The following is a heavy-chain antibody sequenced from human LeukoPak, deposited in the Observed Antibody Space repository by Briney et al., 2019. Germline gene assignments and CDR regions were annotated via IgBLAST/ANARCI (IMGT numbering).Heavy chain of an antibody. V-gene: IGHV1-2*02. CDR1: GYTFTDYY. Sequence: GASVKVSCKASGYTFTDYYIHWVRQAPGQDFEWMGWINPKSGGTEYAQKFQGRVTMTRDPSLSTAYMELSRLRSDDTAVYYCARSITMVRGVITNPTDYWGQGTLVTVSS. CDR3: ARSITMVRGVITNPTDY. D-gene: IGHD3-10*01. CDR2: INPKSGGT. J-gene: IGHJ4*02.